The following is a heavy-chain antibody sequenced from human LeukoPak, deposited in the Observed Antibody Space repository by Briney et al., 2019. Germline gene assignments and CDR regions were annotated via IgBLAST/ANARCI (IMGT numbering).Heavy chain of an antibody. D-gene: IGHD6-13*01. J-gene: IGHJ5*02. V-gene: IGHV3-30*02. Sequence: GGSLRLSCAASGFTFSSYGMHWVRQAPGKGLEWVAFIRYDGSNKYYADSVKGRFTISRDNSKNTLYLQMNSLRAEDTAVYYCAKASSIAAAGGSNWFDPWGQGTLVTVSS. CDR3: AKASSIAAAGGSNWFDP. CDR2: IRYDGSNK. CDR1: GFTFSSYG.